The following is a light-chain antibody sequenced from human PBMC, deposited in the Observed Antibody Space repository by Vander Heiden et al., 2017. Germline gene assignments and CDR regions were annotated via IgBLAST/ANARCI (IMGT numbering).Light chain of an antibody. CDR3: AAWDDSLDGWV. CDR1: STNIGSNT. CDR2: SDC. V-gene: IGLV1-44*01. J-gene: IGLJ3*02. Sequence: QSVLTQPPSASATPGQRVTISCSGSSTNIGSNTVNWYHQLLGTTPTLPHYSDCARPSGVPYRFSGSKSGTSASLAISGLQSEDEADYYCAAWDDSLDGWVFGGGTKLTVL.